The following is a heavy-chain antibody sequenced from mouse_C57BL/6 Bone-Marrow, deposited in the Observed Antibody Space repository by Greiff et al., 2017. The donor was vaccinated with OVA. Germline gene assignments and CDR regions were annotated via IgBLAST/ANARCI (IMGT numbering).Heavy chain of an antibody. J-gene: IGHJ2*01. V-gene: IGHV1-54*01. Sequence: QVQLQQSGAELVRPGTSVKVSCKASGYAFTNYLIEWVKQRPGQGLEWIGVINPGSGGTTYNEKFKGKATLTADKSSSTAYMQLSSLTSEDSAVYFCARGGYDGYLYYFDYWGQGTTLTVSS. CDR2: INPGSGGT. CDR3: ARGGYDGYLYYFDY. CDR1: GYAFTNYL. D-gene: IGHD2-3*01.